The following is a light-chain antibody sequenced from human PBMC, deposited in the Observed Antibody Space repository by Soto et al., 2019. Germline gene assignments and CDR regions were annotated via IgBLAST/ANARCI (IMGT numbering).Light chain of an antibody. CDR3: QHYNSYSEA. J-gene: IGKJ1*01. CDR2: KAS. Sequence: IQLTQSPSSLSASVGDRVTITCRASQNIHSYLVWYQQKPGRAPKLLIYKASTLKSGVPSRFSGSGSGTEFTLTISSLQPDDFATYYCQHYNSYSEAFGQGTKVDIK. CDR1: QNIHSY. V-gene: IGKV1-5*03.